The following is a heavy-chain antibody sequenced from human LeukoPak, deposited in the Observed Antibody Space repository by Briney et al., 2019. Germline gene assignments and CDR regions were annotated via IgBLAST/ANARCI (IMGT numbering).Heavy chain of an antibody. CDR3: AKDSLFHYGDYVVY. CDR1: GFTFSSYA. J-gene: IGHJ4*02. D-gene: IGHD4-17*01. V-gene: IGHV3-23*01. CDR2: ISGSDGST. Sequence: PGWSLRLSCAASGFTFSSYAMSWVRQAPGKGLEWVSAISGSDGSTYYADSVKGRFTISRANSKNTLYLQMNSLRAEDTAVYYCAKDSLFHYGDYVVYWGQGTLVTVSS.